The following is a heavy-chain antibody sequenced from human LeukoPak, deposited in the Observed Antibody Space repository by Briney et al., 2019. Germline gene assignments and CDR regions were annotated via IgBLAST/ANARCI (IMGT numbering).Heavy chain of an antibody. CDR2: IYYSGST. CDR1: GASISNYY. CDR3: ARGHPRLDY. V-gene: IGHV4-59*01. J-gene: IGHJ4*02. Sequence: PSETLSLTCTVSGASISNYYWIWIRQPPGKGLEWIGYIYYSGSTNYNPSLKSRVTISVDTSKNQFSLKLSSVTAADTAVYYCARGHPRLDYWGQGTLVTVSS.